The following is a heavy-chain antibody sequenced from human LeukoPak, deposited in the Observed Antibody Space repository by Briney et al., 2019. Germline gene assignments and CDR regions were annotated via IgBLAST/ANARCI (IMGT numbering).Heavy chain of an antibody. D-gene: IGHD3-22*01. CDR2: FDPEDGEI. CDR3: ATANRLTRDSSGYYPDS. V-gene: IGHV1-24*01. CDR1: GYTLTELS. J-gene: IGHJ4*02. Sequence: ASVKVSCEVSGYTLTELSTHWVRQAPGKGLEWMGGFDPEDGEIVYAQNFQGRVTMIEDTSTDTAYMELSSLRSEDTAIYYCATANRLTRDSSGYYPDSWGQGTLVTVSS.